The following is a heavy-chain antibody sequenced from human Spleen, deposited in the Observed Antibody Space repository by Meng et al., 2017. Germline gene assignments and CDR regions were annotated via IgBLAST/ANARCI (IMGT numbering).Heavy chain of an antibody. J-gene: IGHJ5*02. D-gene: IGHD3-22*01. CDR3: VRSSAWVRTGFDP. Sequence: QPQLQESGPGLVKPSEALSLTFIVSGGSISTSGYYWGWIRQAPGKGLEWIGSVGHSGFTYYTPSVKSRITVSIGTSRNEFYLKLTSVTAADTAVYFCVRSSAWVRTGFDPWGQGTRVTVSS. V-gene: IGHV4-39*01. CDR2: VGHSGFT. CDR1: GGSISTSGYY.